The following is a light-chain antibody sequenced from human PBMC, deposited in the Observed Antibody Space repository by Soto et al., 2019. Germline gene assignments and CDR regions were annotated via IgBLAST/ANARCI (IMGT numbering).Light chain of an antibody. CDR2: EVS. V-gene: IGLV2-14*01. CDR3: SSYTSSKTLV. Sequence: QSALTQAASVSGSPGQSIAISCTGTGSDVCGYIYVSWYQLHPGKAPKLMIYEVSNRPSGVSNRFSGSKSGNTASLTISGLQAEVEADYYCSSYTSSKTLVFGGGTKLTVL. CDR1: GSDVCGYIY. J-gene: IGLJ2*01.